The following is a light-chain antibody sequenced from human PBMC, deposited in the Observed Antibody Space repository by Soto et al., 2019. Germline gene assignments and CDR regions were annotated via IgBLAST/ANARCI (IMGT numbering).Light chain of an antibody. Sequence: EIEMTQSPATLSVSPGERATLSCRASQRVSSNLAWYQQKPGQAPRLLIYGASTRATGIPARFSGSDSETEFTLTISSLQSEYFAIYYCQQYNNWPLTFGGGTKVEIK. V-gene: IGKV3-15*01. CDR3: QQYNNWPLT. CDR2: GAS. J-gene: IGKJ4*01. CDR1: QRVSSN.